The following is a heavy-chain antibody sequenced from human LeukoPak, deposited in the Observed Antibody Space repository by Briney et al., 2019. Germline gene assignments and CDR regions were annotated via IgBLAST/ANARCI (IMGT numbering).Heavy chain of an antibody. CDR2: IYPGDSDT. J-gene: IGHJ6*02. V-gene: IGHV5-51*01. CDR1: GYSFTSYW. D-gene: IGHD6-13*01. Sequence: GESLKISCKGSGYSFTSYWIGWVRQMPGKGLEWMGIIYPGDSDTRYSPSFQGQVTISADKSISTAYLQWSSLKASDTAMYYCARSTGSGAAGDYYYGMDVWGQGTTVTVSS. CDR3: ARSTGSGAAGDYYYGMDV.